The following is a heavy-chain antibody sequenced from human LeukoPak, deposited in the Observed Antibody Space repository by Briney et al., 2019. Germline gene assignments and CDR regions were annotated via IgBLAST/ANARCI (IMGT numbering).Heavy chain of an antibody. V-gene: IGHV3-23*01. Sequence: PGGSLRLSCAASGFSFSNAWMTWVRQAPGKGLEWVSVISGSGGSTYYANSVKGRFTISRDNSKNTLCLQMNSLRAEDTALYYCAKGTRSGDDSFLFDNWGQGTQATVSS. D-gene: IGHD5-12*01. CDR2: ISGSGGST. J-gene: IGHJ4*02. CDR1: GFSFSNAW. CDR3: AKGTRSGDDSFLFDN.